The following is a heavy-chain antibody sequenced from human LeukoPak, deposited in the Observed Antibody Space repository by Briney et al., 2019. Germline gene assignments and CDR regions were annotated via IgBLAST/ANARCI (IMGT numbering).Heavy chain of an antibody. J-gene: IGHJ4*02. V-gene: IGHV4-59*01. CDR2: IYYTGST. CDR3: ATIRNDYGVPGVAY. D-gene: IGHD4-17*01. CDR1: GVSISSYY. Sequence: SQTLSLTCTVSGVSISSYYWSWIRQPPGKGLEWIGYIYYTGSTNYNPSLQSRVTISVDTSKNQFSLNLNSVTAADTAVYYCATIRNDYGVPGVAYWGQGTLVTVPS.